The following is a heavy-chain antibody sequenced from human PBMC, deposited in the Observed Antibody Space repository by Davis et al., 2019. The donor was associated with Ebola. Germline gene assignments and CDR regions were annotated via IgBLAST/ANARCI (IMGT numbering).Heavy chain of an antibody. D-gene: IGHD3-16*01. J-gene: IGHJ2*01. CDR3: AKEGAWGNWYLDL. Sequence: LSLTCAASGFTFSSHGMHWVRQAPGKGLEWVAVIGDNGRTTFYADSAKGRFTLSRDNFKNTLDLQMNSLRPEDTAVYYCAKEGAWGNWYLDLWGRGTLVTVSS. V-gene: IGHV3-30*18. CDR1: GFTFSSHG. CDR2: IGDNGRTT.